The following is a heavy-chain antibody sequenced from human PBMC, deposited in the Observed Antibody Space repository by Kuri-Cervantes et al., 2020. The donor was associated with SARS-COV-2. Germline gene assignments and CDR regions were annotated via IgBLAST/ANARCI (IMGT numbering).Heavy chain of an antibody. CDR2: IRTKAYGGTT. V-gene: IGHV3-49*04. J-gene: IGHJ6*02. Sequence: GESLKISCTASGSTFGDYAMSWVRQAPGKGLEWVGFIRTKAYGGTTEYAASVKGRFTIPRDDSKSIAYLQMNSLKTEDTAVYYCTRVGYRLSGGGMDVWGQGTTVTVSS. CDR1: GSTFGDYA. D-gene: IGHD3-16*02. CDR3: TRVGYRLSGGGMDV.